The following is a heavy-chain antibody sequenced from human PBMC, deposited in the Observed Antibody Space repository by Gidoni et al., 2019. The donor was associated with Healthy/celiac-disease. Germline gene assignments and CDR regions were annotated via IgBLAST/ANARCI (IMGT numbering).Heavy chain of an antibody. V-gene: IGHV2-26*01. Sequence: QVTLKESGPVLVKPTETLTLTCTVSGFSLSNARMGVSWIRQPPGKALEWLAHMFSNDEKSYSTSLKSRLTISKRTSRSQVVLTMTNVDTVDTATYCGARIRDHAYGDYLDYWGQGTLVTVSS. J-gene: IGHJ4*02. D-gene: IGHD4-17*01. CDR3: ARIRDHAYGDYLDY. CDR1: GFSLSNARMG. CDR2: MFSNDEK.